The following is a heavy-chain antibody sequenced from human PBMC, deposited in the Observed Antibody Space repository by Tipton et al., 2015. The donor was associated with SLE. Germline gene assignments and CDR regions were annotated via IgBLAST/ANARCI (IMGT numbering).Heavy chain of an antibody. CDR2: ISYDGSNK. CDR1: GFTFSSYA. J-gene: IGHJ4*02. Sequence: QLVQSGGGLVKPGGSLRLSCAASGFTFSSYAMHWVRQAPGKGLEWVAVISYDGSNKYYADSVKGRFTISRDNSKNTLYLQMNSLRAEDTAVYYCARDRDRYFDNWGQGTLVTVSS. V-gene: IGHV3-30*04. CDR3: ARDRDRYFDN.